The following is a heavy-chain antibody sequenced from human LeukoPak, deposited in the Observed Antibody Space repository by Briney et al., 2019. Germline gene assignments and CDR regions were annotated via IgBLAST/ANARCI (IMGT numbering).Heavy chain of an antibody. D-gene: IGHD3-22*01. J-gene: IGHJ4*02. Sequence: PSETLSLTCTVSGGSISSSSYYWGWIRQPPGKGLEWIGSIYYSGSTYDNPSLKSRVTISVDTSKNQFSLKLSSVTAADTAVYYCARHRYYYDSPLDYWGQGTLVTVST. CDR2: IYYSGST. V-gene: IGHV4-39*01. CDR1: GGSISSSSYY. CDR3: ARHRYYYDSPLDY.